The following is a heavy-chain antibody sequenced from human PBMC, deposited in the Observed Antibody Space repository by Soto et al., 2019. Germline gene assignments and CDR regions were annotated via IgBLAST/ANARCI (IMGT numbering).Heavy chain of an antibody. V-gene: IGHV5-51*01. CDR2: IYPGDSDT. Sequence: PGESLKISCKVSGRTFLNHWIAWVRQMPGKGLEWMGIIYPGDSDTRYSPSFQGQVTISADKSISTAYLQWSSLKASDTAMYYCARLRKYCTNGVCYGYFDYWGQGTLVTVSS. CDR1: GRTFLNHW. CDR3: ARLRKYCTNGVCYGYFDY. D-gene: IGHD2-8*01. J-gene: IGHJ4*02.